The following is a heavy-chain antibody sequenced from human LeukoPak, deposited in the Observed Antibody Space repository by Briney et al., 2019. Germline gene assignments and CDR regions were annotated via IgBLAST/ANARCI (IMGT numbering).Heavy chain of an antibody. CDR1: GGYTGSHY. Sequence: SETLSLTCTVSGGYTGSHYWSWIRQPAGKGLEWIGRISPSGTTHYNPSLGSRVTMPVDTSNNYFSLRLSSVSAADTAVYYCARDFYASGFYFWFDPWGQGILVTVSS. CDR3: ARDFYASGFYFWFDP. J-gene: IGHJ5*02. CDR2: ISPSGTT. D-gene: IGHD2/OR15-2a*01. V-gene: IGHV4-4*07.